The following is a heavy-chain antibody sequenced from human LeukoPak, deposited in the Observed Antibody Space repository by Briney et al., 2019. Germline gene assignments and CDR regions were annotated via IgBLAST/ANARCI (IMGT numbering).Heavy chain of an antibody. Sequence: GGSLRLSCAASGFTFSSYSMNWVRQAPGKGLEWISYISSSSSTVNYADSVKGRFTISRDNAKNSLYLKMNSLRAEDTAVYYCARDDGWATWGQGTLVTVAS. D-gene: IGHD3-10*01. J-gene: IGHJ5*02. CDR1: GFTFSSYS. CDR3: ARDDGWAT. V-gene: IGHV3-48*01. CDR2: ISSSSSTV.